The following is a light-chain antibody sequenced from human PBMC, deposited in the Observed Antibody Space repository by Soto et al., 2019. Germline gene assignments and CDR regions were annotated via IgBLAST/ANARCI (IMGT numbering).Light chain of an antibody. J-gene: IGKJ1*01. CDR1: QSVSSIY. Sequence: EIVLTQSPGTLPLSPGERATLSGRASQSVSSIYLAWYQQKPGQAPRLLIYGASSRATGIPDRFSGSGSGTDFTLTISRLEPEDFAVYYCQQYDSLPRTFGQGTKVDIK. CDR2: GAS. CDR3: QQYDSLPRT. V-gene: IGKV3-20*01.